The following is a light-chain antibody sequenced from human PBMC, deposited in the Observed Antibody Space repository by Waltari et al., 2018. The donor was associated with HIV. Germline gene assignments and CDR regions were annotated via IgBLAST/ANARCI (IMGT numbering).Light chain of an antibody. J-gene: IGKJ1*01. V-gene: IGKV4-1*01. Sequence: DIVMTQSPDSLAVSLGERATINCKSSQSVLYSSDQKNYLAWYQQKSGQPPKVLIYWASTRESGVPDRFSGSGSGTDFTLTISSLQAEDVAVYYCQQYYSTPWTFGQGTKVEIK. CDR3: QQYYSTPWT. CDR2: WAS. CDR1: QSVLYSSDQKNY.